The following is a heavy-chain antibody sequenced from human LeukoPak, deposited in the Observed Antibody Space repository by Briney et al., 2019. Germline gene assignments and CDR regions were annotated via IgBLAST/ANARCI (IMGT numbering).Heavy chain of an antibody. D-gene: IGHD2-8*01. J-gene: IGHJ5*02. CDR3: ARGSKMLAYKWFDP. V-gene: IGHV4-34*01. CDR2: INHSGST. CDR1: GGSFSGYY. Sequence: SETLSLTCAVYGGSFSGYYWNWIRQPPGKGLEWIGEINHSGSTNYIPSLKSRVTISVDTSKNQFSLKLSSVTAADTAVYYCARGSKMLAYKWFDPWGQGTLVTVSS.